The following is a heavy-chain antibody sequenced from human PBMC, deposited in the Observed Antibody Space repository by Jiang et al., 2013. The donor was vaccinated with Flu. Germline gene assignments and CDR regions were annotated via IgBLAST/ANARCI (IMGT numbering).Heavy chain of an antibody. CDR3: ARDRGGFWNPRWGKDYYYGMDV. V-gene: IGHV6-1*01. CDR1: GDSVSSNSAA. Sequence: QTLSLTCAISGDSVSSNSAAWNWIRQSPSRGLEWLGRTYYRSKWYNDYAVSVKSRITINPDTSKNQFSLQLNSVTPEDTAVYYCARDRGGFWNPRWGKDYYYGMDVWGQGTTVTVSS. D-gene: IGHD3-3*01. CDR2: TYYRSKWYN. J-gene: IGHJ6*02.